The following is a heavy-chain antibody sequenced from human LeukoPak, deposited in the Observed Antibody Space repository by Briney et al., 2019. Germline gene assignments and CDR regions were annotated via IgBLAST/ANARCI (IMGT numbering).Heavy chain of an antibody. V-gene: IGHV1-8*01. Sequence: ASVKVSCKTYGYTFTTYDNNWGRQATGQGLEWMGCMNPNTGDTGYAQKFQGRVTLTRNTSISTAYTELSSLRSEDTAVYYCARDPYYGSGRYRYGMDVWGKGTTVTISS. CDR3: ARDPYYGSGRYRYGMDV. CDR2: MNPNTGDT. CDR1: GYTFTTYD. J-gene: IGHJ6*04. D-gene: IGHD3-10*01.